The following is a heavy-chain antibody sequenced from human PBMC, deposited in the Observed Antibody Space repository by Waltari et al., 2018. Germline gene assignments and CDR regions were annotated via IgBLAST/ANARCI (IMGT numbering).Heavy chain of an antibody. D-gene: IGHD5-12*01. CDR2: INHSGST. CDR1: GGSFSGYY. J-gene: IGHJ6*02. CDR3: ARGYDRVQGYDSHYYYGMDV. Sequence: QVQLQQWGAGLLKPSETLSLTCAVYGGSFSGYYWRWIRQPPGKGLEVIGDINHSGSTNYYPSLWSRVTIYGDTSKTQFSLKLSSVTAAYTAVYYCARGYDRVQGYDSHYYYGMDVWGQGTTVTVSS. V-gene: IGHV4-34*01.